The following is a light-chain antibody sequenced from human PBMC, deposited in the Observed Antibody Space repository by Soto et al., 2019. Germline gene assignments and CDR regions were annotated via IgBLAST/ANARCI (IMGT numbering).Light chain of an antibody. Sequence: DTQMTQSPSSLSASVGDRVTITCRASQSINTYLNWYQQKPGEAPNLLIYAASSLQSGVPPRFSGSGSETHFTLTINSLQPEDFATYYCQQFYYYPHTFGQGTKLEVK. J-gene: IGKJ2*01. CDR2: AAS. CDR3: QQFYYYPHT. CDR1: QSINTY. V-gene: IGKV1-39*01.